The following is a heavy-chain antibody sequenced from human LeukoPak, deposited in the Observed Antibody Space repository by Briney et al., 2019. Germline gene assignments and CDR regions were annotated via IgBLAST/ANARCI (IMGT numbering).Heavy chain of an antibody. J-gene: IGHJ4*02. V-gene: IGHV4-59*01. CDR1: GGSISSYH. Sequence: SETLSLTCTVSGGSISSYHWSWIRQPPGKGLEWIGYIYYSGSTNYNPSLKSRVTISVDTSKNQFSLKLSSVAAADTAVYYCASFGAVVDYWGQGTLVTVSS. CDR3: ASFGAVVDY. D-gene: IGHD3-10*01. CDR2: IYYSGST.